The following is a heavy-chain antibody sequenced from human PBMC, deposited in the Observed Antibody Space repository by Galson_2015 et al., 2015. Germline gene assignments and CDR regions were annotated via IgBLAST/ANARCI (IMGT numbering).Heavy chain of an antibody. CDR2: IGSAGDT. CDR3: ARVAVGSAASAFDI. D-gene: IGHD6-13*01. CDR1: GLMLRSYD. J-gene: IGHJ3*02. Sequence: SLRLSCAASGLMLRSYDMHWVRQATGKGLEWVSGIGSAGDTYSAASVEGRITISRENAKNSLCLQMNSLRAGDTAVYYCARVAVGSAASAFDIWGQGTMVTVSS. V-gene: IGHV3-13*04.